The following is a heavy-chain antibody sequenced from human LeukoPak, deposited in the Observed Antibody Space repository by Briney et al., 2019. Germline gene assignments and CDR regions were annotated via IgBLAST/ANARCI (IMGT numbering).Heavy chain of an antibody. V-gene: IGHV3-21*01. CDR1: GFTFSSYE. CDR2: ISTSSSYI. J-gene: IGHJ4*02. Sequence: GGSLRLSCAASGFTFSSYEMNWVRQAPGKGLEWVSSISTSSSYIYYADSVKGRFTISRDNAKNSLYLEMNSLRAEDTAVYYCARGQWGSSRTMTGRYFDYWGQGTLVTVSS. CDR3: ARGQWGSSRTMTGRYFDY. D-gene: IGHD6-13*01.